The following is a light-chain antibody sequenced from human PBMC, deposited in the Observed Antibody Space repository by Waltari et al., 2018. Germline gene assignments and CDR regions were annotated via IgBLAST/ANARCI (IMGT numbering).Light chain of an antibody. Sequence: SYVLPQPPSVSVAPGQTATITCGGSDIGSKSVHWYQQKAGQAPLLVIYNDADRPSGIPDRFSGSNSANTATLAISRVEAGDEADYYCHVWETSRDYQGFFGTGTKVTVL. CDR3: HVWETSRDYQGF. CDR1: DIGSKS. J-gene: IGLJ1*01. CDR2: NDA. V-gene: IGLV3-21*02.